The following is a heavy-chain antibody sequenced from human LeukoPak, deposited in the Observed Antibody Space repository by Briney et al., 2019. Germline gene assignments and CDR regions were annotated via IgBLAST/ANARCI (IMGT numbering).Heavy chain of an antibody. Sequence: GGSLRLSCAASGFTFSNNYMIWVRQAPGKGLECISVIYSGGRSFYADSVKGRFTISRDNSENTLFLQMNNLRAEDTAVYYCAGVASSGPFYYYMDVWGKGSTVTVSS. CDR3: AGVASSGPFYYYMDV. CDR2: IYSGGRS. V-gene: IGHV3-66*02. CDR1: GFTFSNNY. J-gene: IGHJ6*03. D-gene: IGHD3-3*01.